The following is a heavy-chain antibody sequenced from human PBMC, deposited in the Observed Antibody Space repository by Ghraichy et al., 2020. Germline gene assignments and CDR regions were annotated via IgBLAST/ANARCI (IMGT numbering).Heavy chain of an antibody. CDR2: ISGSGGST. J-gene: IGHJ4*02. V-gene: IGHV3-23*01. D-gene: IGHD6-13*01. Sequence: GGSLRLSCAASGFTFSGYAMSWVRQVPGKGLEWVSGISGSGGSTYYADSVKGRFTISRDNSKNTLYLQMISLRVEDTAVYYCAKGQDTSSPYSFDYWGQGTLVSVSS. CDR1: GFTFSGYA. CDR3: AKGQDTSSPYSFDY.